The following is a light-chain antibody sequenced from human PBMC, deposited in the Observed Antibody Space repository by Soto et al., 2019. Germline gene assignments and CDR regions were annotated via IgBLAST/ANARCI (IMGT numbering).Light chain of an antibody. V-gene: IGLV2-14*01. CDR2: DVS. CDR1: SSDVGGYNY. J-gene: IGLJ1*01. CDR3: SSYTSSSTRLYV. Sequence: QSGLTQPASVSGSPGQSITISCTGTSSDVGGYNYVSWYQQHPGKAPKLMIYDVSNRPSGVSNRSSGSKSGNTASLTISGLQAEDEADYYCSSYTSSSTRLYVFGTGTKVTVL.